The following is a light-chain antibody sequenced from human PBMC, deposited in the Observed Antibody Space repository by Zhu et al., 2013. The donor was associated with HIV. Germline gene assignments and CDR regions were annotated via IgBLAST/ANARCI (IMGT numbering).Light chain of an antibody. Sequence: EIVMTQSPATLSVSPGEGATLSCRTSQTVYINLAWYQQKPGQPPRLLIYGASSRATGIPDRFSGSGSETDFTLSISRLEPEDFAVYYCQQYGTSPLTFGGGTTVEIK. CDR1: QTVYIN. V-gene: IGKV3-20*01. CDR2: GAS. CDR3: QQYGTSPLT. J-gene: IGKJ4*01.